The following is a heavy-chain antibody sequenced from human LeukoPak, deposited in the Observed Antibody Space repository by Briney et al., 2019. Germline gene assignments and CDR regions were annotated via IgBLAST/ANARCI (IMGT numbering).Heavy chain of an antibody. Sequence: GGSLRLSCAASGFTVSSNYMSWVRQAPGKGLEWVSVIYSGGTTYYADSVKGRFTISRDTSKNTLYLQMNSLRPEDTAVYYCAKPNLEWEPPDAFDIWGQGTMVTVS. CDR2: IYSGGTT. D-gene: IGHD1-26*01. CDR1: GFTVSSNY. CDR3: AKPNLEWEPPDAFDI. V-gene: IGHV3-66*02. J-gene: IGHJ3*02.